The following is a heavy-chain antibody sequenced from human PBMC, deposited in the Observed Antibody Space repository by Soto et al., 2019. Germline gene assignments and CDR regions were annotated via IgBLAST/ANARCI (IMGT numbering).Heavy chain of an antibody. CDR2: VFHTANT. D-gene: IGHD7-27*01. CDR3: ARKAWVRFDY. Sequence: SVTLSLTFSVSRGSISRRAWCTWVSQTPGKGLEWIGAVFHTANTCSNPSLRSRVTMAADKSTNELSLKVTSVTAADTAIYYCARKAWVRFDYWGQGALVTVSS. V-gene: IGHV4-4*02. CDR1: RGSISRRAW. J-gene: IGHJ4*02.